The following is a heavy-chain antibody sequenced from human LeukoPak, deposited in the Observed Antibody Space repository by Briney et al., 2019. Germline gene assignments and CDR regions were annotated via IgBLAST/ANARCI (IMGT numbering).Heavy chain of an antibody. V-gene: IGHV3-7*01. CDR3: ARAGILWGDY. CDR1: GFTFSDYW. Sequence: PGGSLRLSRAASGFTFSDYWMSWVRQAPGKGLEWVANIQQDGSEKYYVDSVKGRFTISRDNAKNSLYLQMNSLRAEDTAVYYCARAGILWGDYWGQGTLVTVSS. J-gene: IGHJ4*02. CDR2: IQQDGSEK. D-gene: IGHD2-15*01.